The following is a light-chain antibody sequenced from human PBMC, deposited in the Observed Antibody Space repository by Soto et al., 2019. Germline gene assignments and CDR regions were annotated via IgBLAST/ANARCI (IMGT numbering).Light chain of an antibody. V-gene: IGKV3-20*01. CDR3: QQYGPSPQQYGTAPRLT. CDR1: QRGSCRY. J-gene: IGKJ4*01. CDR2: GAY. Sequence: EIVLTQSPDTLSLYPGERATLSCRASQRGSCRYLAWYQQCPGPAPRLLLSGAYTRATDIPDRFSGSGSGTDFTLTISRLEPEDFAIYYCQQYGPSPQQYGTAPRLTFGGGTKVESK.